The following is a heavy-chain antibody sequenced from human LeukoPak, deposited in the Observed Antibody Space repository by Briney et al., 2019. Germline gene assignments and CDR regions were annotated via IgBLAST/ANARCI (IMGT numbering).Heavy chain of an antibody. Sequence: PGGALRVFCVDAGVSLIGYLLCAGRHALGGGLLCGSRINSDGSSTSYADSVKGRFTISRDNAKNSLYLQMNSLRAEDTAVYYCARDNLLEWFHDAFDIWGQGTMVTVSS. CDR1: GVSLIGYL. J-gene: IGHJ3*02. D-gene: IGHD3-3*01. V-gene: IGHV3-74*01. CDR3: ARDNLLEWFHDAFDI. CDR2: INSDGSST.